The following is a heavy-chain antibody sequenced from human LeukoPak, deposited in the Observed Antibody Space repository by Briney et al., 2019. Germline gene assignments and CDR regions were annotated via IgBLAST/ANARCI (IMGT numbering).Heavy chain of an antibody. CDR1: GFTFSSYA. CDR2: ISGSGGST. V-gene: IGHV3-23*01. D-gene: IGHD3-3*01. Sequence: GGSLRLSCAASGFTFSSYAMSWVRQAPGKGLEWVSAISGSGGSTCYADSVKGRFTISRDNSKNTLYLQMNSLRAEDTAVYYCARGITIFGVVPKAGFDYWGQGTLVTVSS. J-gene: IGHJ4*02. CDR3: ARGITIFGVVPKAGFDY.